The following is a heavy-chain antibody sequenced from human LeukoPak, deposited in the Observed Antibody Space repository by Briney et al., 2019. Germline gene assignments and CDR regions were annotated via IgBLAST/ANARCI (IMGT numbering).Heavy chain of an antibody. CDR3: ARGRDLFDS. Sequence: HSARSLRLSCVASGFTFNTYSMNWFRQAQGKGLEWISYISSSSGTIYYADSVKGRFTISRDNAKNSLYLQMNSLRTDATAVYYCARGRDLFDSWGQGTLVIVSS. CDR1: GFTFNTYS. V-gene: IGHV3-48*04. CDR2: ISSSSGTI. J-gene: IGHJ4*02.